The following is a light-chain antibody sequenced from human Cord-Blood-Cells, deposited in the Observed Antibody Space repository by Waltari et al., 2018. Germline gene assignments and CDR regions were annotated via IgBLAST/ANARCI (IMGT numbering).Light chain of an antibody. CDR2: AAS. J-gene: IGKJ4*01. Sequence: DIQMTHSPSSLSASVGDRVTITCRASQSISNYLNWYQQKPGKAPKLLIYAASSLQSGVPSRFSGSGSGTDFTLTISSLQPEDFATYYCQQSYSTPLTFGGGTKVEIK. V-gene: IGKV1-39*01. CDR3: QQSYSTPLT. CDR1: QSISNY.